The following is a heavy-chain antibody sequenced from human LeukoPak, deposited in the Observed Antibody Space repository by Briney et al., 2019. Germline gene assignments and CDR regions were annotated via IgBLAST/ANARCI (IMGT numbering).Heavy chain of an antibody. V-gene: IGHV1-46*01. CDR3: ARGYASSAYSI. Sequence: ASVKVSCKASGYTFTCYYMHWVRQAPGQGPEWMGAINPNGGSTSYGQKFQGRVTMTRDTSTTTVYMDLSSLRSEDTAVYYCARGYASSAYSIWGQGTRVTVSS. J-gene: IGHJ3*02. CDR2: INPNGGST. CDR1: GYTFTCYY. D-gene: IGHD3-22*01.